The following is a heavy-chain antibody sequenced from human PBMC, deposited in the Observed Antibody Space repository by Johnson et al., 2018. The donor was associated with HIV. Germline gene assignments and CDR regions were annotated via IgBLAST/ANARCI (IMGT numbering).Heavy chain of an antibody. CDR2: ISYDGKHK. CDR3: TTCPPGGDYLFSPLRVASGCV. V-gene: IGHV3-30*04. Sequence: QVQLVESGGGVVQPGRSLRLSCAASGFTFSSYTMHWVRQAPGKGLEWVAVISYDGKHKDYADPVKGRFTLSRDNSKNTLYLQLSSLKTEDTAVYYCTTCPPGGDYLFSPLRVASGCVWGQGTMVTVSS. J-gene: IGHJ3*01. CDR1: GFTFSSYT. D-gene: IGHD4-17*01.